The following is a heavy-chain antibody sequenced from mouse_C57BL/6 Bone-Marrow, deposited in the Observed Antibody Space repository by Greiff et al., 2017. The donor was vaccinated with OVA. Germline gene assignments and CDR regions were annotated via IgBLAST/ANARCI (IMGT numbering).Heavy chain of an antibody. CDR3: ACGNFRGY. V-gene: IGHV1-50*01. D-gene: IGHD2-1*01. CDR2: IDPSDSYT. J-gene: IGHJ2*01. CDR1: GYTFTSYW. Sequence: QVQLKESGAELVKPGASVKLSCKASGYTFTSYWMQWVKQRPGQGLEWIGEIDPSDSYTNYNQKFKGKATLTVDTSSSTAYMQLSSLTSEDSAVYYCACGNFRGYWGQGTTLTVSS.